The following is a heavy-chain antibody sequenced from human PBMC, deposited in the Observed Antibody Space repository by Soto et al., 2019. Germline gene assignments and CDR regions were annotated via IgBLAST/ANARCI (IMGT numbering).Heavy chain of an antibody. D-gene: IGHD6-19*01. Sequence: QVQLVQSGAEVKKPGASVKVSCKASGYTFTSYAMHWVRHAPGQRLEWMGWINAGNGNTKYSQKFQGRVTITRDTSASTAYMELSSLRSEDTAVYYCARDSSGWSNAFDIWGQGTMVTVSS. CDR1: GYTFTSYA. CDR3: ARDSSGWSNAFDI. J-gene: IGHJ3*02. CDR2: INAGNGNT. V-gene: IGHV1-3*01.